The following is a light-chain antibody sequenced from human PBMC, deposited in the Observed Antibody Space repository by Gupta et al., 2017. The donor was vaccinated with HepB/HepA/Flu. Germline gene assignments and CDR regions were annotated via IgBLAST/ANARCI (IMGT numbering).Light chain of an antibody. V-gene: IGKV3-20*01. CDR2: GAS. CDR1: QSVSSSY. Sequence: EIVLTQSPGTLSLSPGERATLSCRASQSVSSSYLAWYQHKPGQAPRLLIFGASSRATGIPDRFSGSGSGTDFTLTISSLEPEDFAVYYCQQDGSSPRTFGQGTRVQIK. J-gene: IGKJ1*01. CDR3: QQDGSSPRT.